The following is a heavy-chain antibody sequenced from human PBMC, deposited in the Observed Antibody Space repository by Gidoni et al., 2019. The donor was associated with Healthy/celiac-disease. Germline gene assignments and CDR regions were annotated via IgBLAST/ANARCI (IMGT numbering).Heavy chain of an antibody. CDR1: GGSFSGYS. CDR3: ARVGRYYGSGTYYFDY. J-gene: IGHJ4*02. Sequence: QVQLQQWGAGLWQPSETLSLTCAVYGGSFSGYSWSWIRLPPGKGLEWIGEINHSGSTNYNPSLKSRVTISVDTSKNQFSLKLSSVTAADTAVYYCARVGRYYGSGTYYFDYWGQGTLVTVSS. CDR2: INHSGST. V-gene: IGHV4-34*01. D-gene: IGHD3-10*01.